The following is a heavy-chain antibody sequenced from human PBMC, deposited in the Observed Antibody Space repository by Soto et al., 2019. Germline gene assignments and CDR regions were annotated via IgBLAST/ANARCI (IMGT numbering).Heavy chain of an antibody. J-gene: IGHJ4*02. Sequence: TLSLTCTVSGGSISSGDYYWSWIRQPPGKGLEWIGYIYYSGSTYYNPSLKSRVTISVDTSKNQFSLKLSSVTAADTAVYYCARGARFWDADGFDYWGQGTLVTVSS. CDR2: IYYSGST. V-gene: IGHV4-30-4*01. CDR1: GGSISSGDYY. CDR3: ARGARFWDADGFDY. D-gene: IGHD3-3*01.